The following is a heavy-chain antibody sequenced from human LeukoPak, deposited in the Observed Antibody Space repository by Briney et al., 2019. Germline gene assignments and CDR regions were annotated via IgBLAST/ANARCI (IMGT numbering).Heavy chain of an antibody. CDR3: AKASLVSSTDAVR. CDR1: GFTFSSYA. V-gene: IGHV3-23*01. D-gene: IGHD3-16*01. J-gene: IGHJ4*02. CDR2: IRGNGEK. Sequence: GGSLRLSCAASGFTFSSYAMSWVRQAQGKGLEWVSSIRGNGEKFYSDSVKGRFTLSSDSSRNTVYFQLNNLRVEDTAIYYCAKASLVSSTDAVRWGQGTLVTVSS.